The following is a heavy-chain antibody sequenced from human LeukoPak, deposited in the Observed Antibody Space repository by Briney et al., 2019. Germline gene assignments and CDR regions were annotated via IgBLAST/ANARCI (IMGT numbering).Heavy chain of an antibody. CDR3: ARDDYDILTGYYNYFQH. D-gene: IGHD3-9*01. CDR2: IKQDGSEK. V-gene: IGHV3-7*01. J-gene: IGHJ1*01. CDR1: GFTFSSYW. Sequence: GGSLRLSCAASGFTFSSYWMSWVRQAPGKGLEWVANIKQDGSEKYYVDSVKGRFTISRDNAKNSLYLQMNSLRAEDTAVYYCARDDYDILTGYYNYFQHWGQGTLVTVSS.